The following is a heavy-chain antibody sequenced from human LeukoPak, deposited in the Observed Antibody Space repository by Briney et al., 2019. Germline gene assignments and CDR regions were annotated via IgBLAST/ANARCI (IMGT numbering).Heavy chain of an antibody. CDR1: GFTVSSNS. CDR3: ARRAGAYSHPYDY. CDR2: IYSDNT. D-gene: IGHD4/OR15-4a*01. Sequence: GGSLRLACTVSGFTVSSNSMSWVRQAPGEGLEWVSFIYSDNTHYSDCVKGGVTISTDNCKNTLYLQMNSMRAEDTAVYYCARRAGAYSHPYDYWGQGTLVTVSS. J-gene: IGHJ4*02. V-gene: IGHV3-53*01.